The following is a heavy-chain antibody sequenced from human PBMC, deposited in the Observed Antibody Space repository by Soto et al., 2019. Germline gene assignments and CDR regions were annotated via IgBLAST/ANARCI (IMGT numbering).Heavy chain of an antibody. D-gene: IGHD2-21*02. V-gene: IGHV4-30-4*08. CDR3: AREDDGGDRDYYGLDV. CDR1: GGSISYEYYH. J-gene: IGHJ6*02. CDR2: IHYSGSI. Sequence: SETLSLACTVSGGSISYEYYHWTWIRQSPGKGLEWIGYIHYSGSIIYNPSFKSRVTISVDTSKNQFSLQLSSVTAADTAVYFFAREDDGGDRDYYGLDVWGQGTTVTVSS.